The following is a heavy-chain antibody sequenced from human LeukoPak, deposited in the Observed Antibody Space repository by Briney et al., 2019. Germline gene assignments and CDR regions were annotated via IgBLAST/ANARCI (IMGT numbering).Heavy chain of an antibody. CDR1: GYTFTTHG. J-gene: IGHJ4*02. D-gene: IGHD6-19*01. V-gene: IGHV1-18*01. CDR2: ISAYNGFT. CDR3: ARGGSGWFSDY. Sequence: GASVKVSCKTSGYTFTTHGITWVRQAPGQGLEWVGWISAYNGFTNSAQKLQDRVSLTTDTSTGTAYMELKSLISDDTAVYYCARGGSGWFSDYWGQGTLVTVSS.